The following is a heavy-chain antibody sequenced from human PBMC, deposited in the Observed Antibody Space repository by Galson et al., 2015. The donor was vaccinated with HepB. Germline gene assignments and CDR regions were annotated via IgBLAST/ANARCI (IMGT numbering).Heavy chain of an antibody. J-gene: IGHJ4*02. V-gene: IGHV1-24*01. D-gene: IGHD3-10*01. CDR2: FDPEDGET. CDR3: ATGIAMVRGSGY. Sequence: SVKVSCKASGYTLTELSMHWVRQAPGKGLEWMGGFDPEDGETIYAQKFQGRVTMTEDTSTDTAYMELSSLRSEDTAVYYCATGIAMVRGSGYWGQGTLVTVSS. CDR1: GYTLTELS.